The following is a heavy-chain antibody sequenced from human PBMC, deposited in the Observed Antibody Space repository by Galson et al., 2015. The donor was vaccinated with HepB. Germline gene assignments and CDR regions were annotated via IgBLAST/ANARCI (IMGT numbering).Heavy chain of an antibody. J-gene: IGHJ5*02. CDR2: TYYRSKRYI. CDR1: WDSVSRYSAG. CDR3: AGGGLVRGALGGIDH. D-gene: IGHD1-26*01. Sequence: CAISWDSVSRYSAGWNWIRQSPSRGLEWLGRTYYRSKRYIDYAASVNGRLIITPDTSWNQFSLQLISVTPEDTAISYFAGGGLVRGALGGIDHWGPGTLVTVSS. V-gene: IGHV6-1*01.